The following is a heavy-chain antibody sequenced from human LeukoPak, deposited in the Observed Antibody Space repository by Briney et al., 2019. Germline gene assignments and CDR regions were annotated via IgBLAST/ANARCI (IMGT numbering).Heavy chain of an antibody. D-gene: IGHD3-10*01. Sequence: ASVKVSCKASGYAFTSYGISWVRQAPGQGLEWMGWISAYNGNTNYAQKLQGRVTMTTDTSTSTAYMELRSLRSDDTVVYYCARDSRSGFYYGSGSYPFDPWGQGTLVTVSS. CDR2: ISAYNGNT. V-gene: IGHV1-18*01. CDR3: ARDSRSGFYYGSGSYPFDP. CDR1: GYAFTSYG. J-gene: IGHJ5*02.